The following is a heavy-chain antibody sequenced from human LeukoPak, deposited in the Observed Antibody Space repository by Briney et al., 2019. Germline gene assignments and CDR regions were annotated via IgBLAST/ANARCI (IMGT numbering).Heavy chain of an antibody. V-gene: IGHV4-34*01. CDR1: GGSFSGYY. J-gene: IGHJ4*02. CDR3: ARGPYYGSGSYNFKIVIGYFDY. Sequence: PSETLSLTCAVYGGSFSGYYWSWIRQPPGKGLEWIGEINHSGSTNYNPSLKSRVTISVDTSKNQFSLKLSSVTAADTAVYYCARGPYYGSGSYNFKIVIGYFDYWGQGTLVTVSS. D-gene: IGHD3-10*01. CDR2: INHSGST.